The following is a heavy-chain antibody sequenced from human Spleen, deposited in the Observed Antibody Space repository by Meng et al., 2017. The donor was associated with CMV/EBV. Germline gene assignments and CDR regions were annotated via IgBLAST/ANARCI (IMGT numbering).Heavy chain of an antibody. J-gene: IGHJ2*01. CDR1: SFSGSY. D-gene: IGHD6-19*01. CDR3: ARQLGAAVAGTNQVWYFDL. V-gene: IGHV4-34*01. Sequence: SFSGSYLSWIRQHPGKGLEWIGEINHSGSTNYNPSLKSRVTISLDTSKNQFSLKLPSVTAADTAVYYCARQLGAAVAGTNQVWYFDLWGRGTLVTVSS. CDR2: INHSGST.